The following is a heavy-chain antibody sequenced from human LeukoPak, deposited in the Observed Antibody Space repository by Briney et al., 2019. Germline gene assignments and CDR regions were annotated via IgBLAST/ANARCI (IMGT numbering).Heavy chain of an antibody. CDR2: ISYDGSNT. CDR3: ARCRDYNFWSGSAVDY. D-gene: IGHD3-3*01. J-gene: IGHJ4*02. V-gene: IGHV3-30-3*01. Sequence: GGSLRLSCAASGFIFSSYAMHWVRQAPGKGLEWVAVISYDGSNTDYADSVKGRFTISRDNSRNALYLQMNSLRAEDTAVYYCARCRDYNFWSGSAVDYWGQGTLVTVSS. CDR1: GFIFSSYA.